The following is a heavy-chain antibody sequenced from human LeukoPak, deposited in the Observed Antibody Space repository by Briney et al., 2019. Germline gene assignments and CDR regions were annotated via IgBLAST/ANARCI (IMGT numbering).Heavy chain of an antibody. J-gene: IGHJ4*02. D-gene: IGHD6-6*01. CDR1: GFPFSGYS. CDR2: MSILSGIT. Sequence: AGGSLRLSCAGSGFPFSGYSMNWVRQTPGKGLGWVSSMSILSGITYYAESVKGRFTVSRDNAKNLLHLQMNSLRVEDTAIYYCAREFEYSTSGAGYWGQGTLVTVSS. V-gene: IGHV3-21*01. CDR3: AREFEYSTSGAGY.